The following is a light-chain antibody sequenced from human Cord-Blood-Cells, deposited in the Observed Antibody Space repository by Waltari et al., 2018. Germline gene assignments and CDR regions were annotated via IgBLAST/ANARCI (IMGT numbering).Light chain of an antibody. CDR1: QSISSY. J-gene: IGKJ3*01. Sequence: DIQMTQSPSSLSASVGDRVTITCRASQSISSYLNWYQQKQGKAPKLLIYAASSLQSGVPSRFSGSGSETDFTLTISSLQPEDFATYYCRQSYSTPFTFGPGTKVDIK. CDR2: AAS. CDR3: RQSYSTPFT. V-gene: IGKV1-39*01.